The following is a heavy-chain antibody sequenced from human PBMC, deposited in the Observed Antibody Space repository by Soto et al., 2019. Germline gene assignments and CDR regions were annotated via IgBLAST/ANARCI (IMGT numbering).Heavy chain of an antibody. CDR1: GGSISSSY. V-gene: IGHV4-59*01. Sequence: QLQLQESGPGLVKPSETLSLTCTVSGGSISSSYWSWIRQAPGKGLEWIGYIYFTGSATYSPSLKSRVTISVDTSKNQFSLKLRSVTAADTAVYYCAREAWAGIENWGPGTLVTVSS. J-gene: IGHJ4*02. D-gene: IGHD3-3*02. CDR2: IYFTGSA. CDR3: AREAWAGIEN.